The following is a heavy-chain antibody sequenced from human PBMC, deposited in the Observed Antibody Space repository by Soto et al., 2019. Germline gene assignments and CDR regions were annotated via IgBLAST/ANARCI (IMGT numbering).Heavy chain of an antibody. CDR1: GFTCSSYG. D-gene: IGHD4-17*01. J-gene: IGHJ6*03. V-gene: IGHV3-33*01. CDR3: ARDYGDYVGDYYYYMDV. Sequence: QVQLVESGGGVVQPGRSLRLSCAASGFTCSSYGMHWVRQAQGKGLDWVAVIWYDGSNKYYADSVKGRFTISRDTSKNTRYLQMNSLSAEATAVYYCARDYGDYVGDYYYYMDVWGKGNTVTVSS. CDR2: IWYDGSNK.